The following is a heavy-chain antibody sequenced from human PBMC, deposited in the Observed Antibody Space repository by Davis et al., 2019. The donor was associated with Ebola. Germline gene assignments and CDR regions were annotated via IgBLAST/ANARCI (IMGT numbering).Heavy chain of an antibody. D-gene: IGHD2-21*02. J-gene: IGHJ3*02. CDR3: ARDREGDWTFDI. V-gene: IGHV1-69*05. CDR2: INPILTSP. Sequence: SVKVSCKASRGTLNTYAISWVRQAPGQGLEWVGAINPILTSPHYAQNFQGRLTMTIDTSTTTVYMQLSSLRSEDTAVYYCARDREGDWTFDIWGQGTMVTVSS. CDR1: RGTLNTYA.